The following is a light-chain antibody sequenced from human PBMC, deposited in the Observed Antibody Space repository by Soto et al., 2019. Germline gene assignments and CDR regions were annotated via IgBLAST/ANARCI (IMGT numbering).Light chain of an antibody. CDR3: QQYNSYWT. Sequence: DIQMTQSPSTLSASVGDRVTITCRASQSINTWLAWYQQKPGKAPKLLIYKASTLEGGVPSRFSGSGSGTEFTLTISSLQSDDFATYYCQQYNSYWTFGQGTKVEIK. CDR2: KAS. J-gene: IGKJ1*01. CDR1: QSINTW. V-gene: IGKV1-5*03.